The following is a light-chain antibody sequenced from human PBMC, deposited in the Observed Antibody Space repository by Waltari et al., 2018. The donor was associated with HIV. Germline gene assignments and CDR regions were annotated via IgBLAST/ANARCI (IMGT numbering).Light chain of an antibody. CDR1: RTLAGK. V-gene: IGKV3-15*01. Sequence: ILMTQSPATLSVSPGERVTLSCRATRTLAGKLAWYQQKPGQPPRVLIYAASTRAAGIPDRFSGSGSETYFTLTISSLQSEDFGFYYCHQYNDWPTFGQGTKLEIK. J-gene: IGKJ2*01. CDR2: AAS. CDR3: HQYNDWPT.